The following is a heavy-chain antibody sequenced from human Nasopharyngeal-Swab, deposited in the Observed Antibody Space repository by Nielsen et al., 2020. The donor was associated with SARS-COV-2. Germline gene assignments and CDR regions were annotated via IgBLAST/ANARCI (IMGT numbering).Heavy chain of an antibody. CDR2: ISGSGSNT. D-gene: IGHD1-14*01. V-gene: IGHV3-23*01. CDR3: AKGDRGY. Sequence: GESLKISCAASGFTFDNYAMSWVRQPPGRGLEWVSSISGSGSNTYYRDSVKGRFTISRDNSQNTLYLQMNSLRAEDTALYYCAKGDRGYWGQGTLVTVSS. CDR1: GFTFDNYA. J-gene: IGHJ4*02.